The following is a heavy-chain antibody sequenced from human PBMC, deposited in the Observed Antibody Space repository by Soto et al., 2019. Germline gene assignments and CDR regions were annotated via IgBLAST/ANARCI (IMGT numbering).Heavy chain of an antibody. J-gene: IGHJ3*02. CDR2: MNPNSGNT. CDR1: GYTFPSYG. V-gene: IGHV1-8*02. CDR3: ARVMGPRGKRDNRGSAFDI. D-gene: IGHD3-10*01. Sequence: ASVKVSCKASGYTFPSYGINWVRQATGQGLEWMGWMNPNSGNTGYAQKFQGRVTMTRNTSISTAYMELSSLRSEDTAVYYCARVMGPRGKRDNRGSAFDIWGQGTMVNVSS.